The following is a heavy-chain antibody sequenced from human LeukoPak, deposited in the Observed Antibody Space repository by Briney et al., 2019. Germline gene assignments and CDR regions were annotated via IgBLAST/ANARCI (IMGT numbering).Heavy chain of an antibody. CDR1: GGSISPYY. V-gene: IGHV4-59*01. D-gene: IGHD2-15*01. CDR3: ARDRASAGGFDY. J-gene: IGHJ4*02. CDR2: IYYSGTT. Sequence: PSETLSLTCSVSGGSISPYYWSWIRQPPGKGLEWIGYIYYSGTTNYNPSLQSRVSISVATSKNQFSLKLSSVTAADTALYYCARDRASAGGFDYWGQGTLVTVSS.